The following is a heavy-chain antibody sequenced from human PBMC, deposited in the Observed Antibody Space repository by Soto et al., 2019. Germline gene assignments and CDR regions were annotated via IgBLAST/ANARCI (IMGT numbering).Heavy chain of an antibody. CDR3: AKIYGGNSAHTYTIDP. CDR2: ISGSGGST. CDR1: GFTFSSYA. J-gene: IGHJ5*02. D-gene: IGHD2-21*02. V-gene: IGHV3-23*01. Sequence: EVQLLESGGGLVQPGGSLRLSCAASGFTFSSYAMSWVRQAPGKGLEWVSTISGSGGSTHYADSVKGRFTISRDNSKNTLYLQMNSLRAEDTAVYYCAKIYGGNSAHTYTIDPWGQGTLVTVSS.